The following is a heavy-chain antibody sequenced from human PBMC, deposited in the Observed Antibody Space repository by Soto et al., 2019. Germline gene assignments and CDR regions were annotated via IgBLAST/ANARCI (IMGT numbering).Heavy chain of an antibody. CDR3: VRGRYGSEIH. Sequence: PGRALRLSCAAFGFTVSSNYMTWVRLAPGKGLEWVSLVYSGGATHYAASVKGRFTISTHSSQNTLFLQMNSLRTEDTATYYCVRGRYGSEIHWGQGTKVTVSS. V-gene: IGHV3-53*04. J-gene: IGHJ4*02. CDR2: VYSGGAT. CDR1: GFTVSSNY. D-gene: IGHD3-10*01.